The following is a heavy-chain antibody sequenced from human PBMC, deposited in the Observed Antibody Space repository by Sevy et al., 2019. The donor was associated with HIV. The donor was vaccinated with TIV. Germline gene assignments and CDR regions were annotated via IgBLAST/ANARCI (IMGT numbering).Heavy chain of an antibody. D-gene: IGHD1-26*01. CDR2: ISAYNGNT. J-gene: IGHJ3*02. CDR3: ARDRVGATRSDDAFDI. CDR1: GYTFTSYG. V-gene: IGHV1-18*01. Sequence: ASVKVSCKASGYTFTSYGISWVRQAPRQGLEWMGWISAYNGNTNYAQKLQGRVTMTTDTSTSTAYMELRSLRSDDTAVYYCARDRVGATRSDDAFDIWGQGTMVTVSS.